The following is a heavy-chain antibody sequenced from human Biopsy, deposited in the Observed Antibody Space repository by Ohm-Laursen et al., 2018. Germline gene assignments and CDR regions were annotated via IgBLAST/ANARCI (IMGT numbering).Heavy chain of an antibody. CDR2: INHSGRT. Sequence: SDTLSLTCAVSGESFNGYYWSWIRQTPGKGLEWIGEINHSGRTSYNPSLKSRVTISVDTSKNQFSLKVRSVTAADTAVYYCVRGVDYYDPYHYYALDVWGQGTTVTVSS. CDR3: VRGVDYYDPYHYYALDV. J-gene: IGHJ6*02. D-gene: IGHD3-22*01. CDR1: GESFNGYY. V-gene: IGHV4-34*01.